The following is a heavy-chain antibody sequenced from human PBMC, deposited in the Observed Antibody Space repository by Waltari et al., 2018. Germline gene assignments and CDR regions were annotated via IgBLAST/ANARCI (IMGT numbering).Heavy chain of an antibody. CDR1: GGSISRYY. Sequence: QVQLQESGPGLVKPSATLSLPCTVSGGSISRYYWSWLRQPPGKGLEWIGYIYYSGSTNYNPPLKSRVTISVDTSKNQFSLKLSSVTAADTAVYYCARGLVPAAIGVSASMDVWGKGTTVTVSS. D-gene: IGHD2-2*01. CDR3: ARGLVPAAIGVSASMDV. CDR2: IYYSGST. J-gene: IGHJ6*03. V-gene: IGHV4-59*01.